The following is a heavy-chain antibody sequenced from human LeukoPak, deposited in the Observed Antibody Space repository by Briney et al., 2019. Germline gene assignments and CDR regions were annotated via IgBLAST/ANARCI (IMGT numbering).Heavy chain of an antibody. CDR2: IRYDGSNK. CDR1: GFTFSSYG. CDR3: AKENSGSYGDAFDI. V-gene: IGHV3-30*02. Sequence: GGSLRLSCAASGFTFSSYGMHWVCQAPGKGLEWVAFIRYDGSNKYYADSVKGRFTISRDNSKNTLYLQMNSLRAEDTAVYYCAKENSGSYGDAFDIWGQGTMVTVSS. D-gene: IGHD1-26*01. J-gene: IGHJ3*02.